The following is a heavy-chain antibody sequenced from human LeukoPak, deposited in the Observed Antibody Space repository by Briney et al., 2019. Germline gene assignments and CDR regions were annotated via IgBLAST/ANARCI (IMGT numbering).Heavy chain of an antibody. J-gene: IGHJ6*02. CDR1: GGSISSYY. CDR2: IYYSGST. Sequence: TSETLSLTCTVSGGSISSYYWSWIRQPPGKGLEWIGYIYYSGSTNYNPSLKSRVTISVDTSKNQFSLKLSSVTAADTAVYYCARLSTVVVAATDYYYYGMDVWGQGTTVTVSS. D-gene: IGHD2-15*01. CDR3: ARLSTVVVAATDYYYYGMDV. V-gene: IGHV4-59*08.